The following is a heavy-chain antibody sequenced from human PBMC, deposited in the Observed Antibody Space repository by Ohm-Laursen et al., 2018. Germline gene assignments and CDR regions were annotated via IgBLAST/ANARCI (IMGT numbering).Heavy chain of an antibody. D-gene: IGHD4/OR15-4a*01. CDR2: IIPIFGTA. Sequence: GASVKVSCKASGGTFSSYAISWVRQAPGQGLEWMGGIIPIFGTANYAQKFQGRVTITADKSTSTAYMELSSLRSEDTAVYYCASTLGASPAFDIWGQGTMVTVSS. J-gene: IGHJ3*02. V-gene: IGHV1-69*06. CDR1: GGTFSSYA. CDR3: ASTLGASPAFDI.